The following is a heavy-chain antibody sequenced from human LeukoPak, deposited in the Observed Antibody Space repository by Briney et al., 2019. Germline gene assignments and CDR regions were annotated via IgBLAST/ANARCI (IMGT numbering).Heavy chain of an antibody. V-gene: IGHV4-59*08. Sequence: PSETLSLTCTVSGGSISSYYWSWIRQPPGKGLEWIGYIYYSGSTNYNPSLKSRVTISVDTSKNQFSLKLSSVTAADTAVYYCARQGTTANSDYWGQGTLVTVSS. CDR2: IYYSGST. CDR3: ARQGTTANSDY. J-gene: IGHJ4*02. CDR1: GGSISSYY. D-gene: IGHD4-17*01.